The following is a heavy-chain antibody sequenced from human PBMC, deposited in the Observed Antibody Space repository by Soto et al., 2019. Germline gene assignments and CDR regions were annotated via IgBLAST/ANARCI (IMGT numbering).Heavy chain of an antibody. V-gene: IGHV1-18*01. J-gene: IGHJ4*02. CDR3: ARDLTLSAGRYCTNGVCPPGY. CDR1: GYTFTSYG. D-gene: IGHD2-8*01. Sequence: QVQLVQSGAEVKKPGASVKVSCKASGYTFTSYGISWVRQAPGQGLEWMGWISAYNGNTNYAQKLQGRVTMTTDTSTSTASMELSSLRSDDTAVYYCARDLTLSAGRYCTNGVCPPGYWGQGTLVTVSS. CDR2: ISAYNGNT.